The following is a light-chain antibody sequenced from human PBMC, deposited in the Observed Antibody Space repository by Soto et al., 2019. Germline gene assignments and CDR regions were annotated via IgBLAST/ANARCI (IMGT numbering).Light chain of an antibody. V-gene: IGLV1-44*01. J-gene: IGLJ1*01. CDR3: ATWDDSRKGV. Sequence: QSAVTQPPSASGTPGQRIVISCSGSSSNIESHPVNWYQQVSGTAPKLLINTNNQRPSGVPDRFSGSKSGASASLTITGLQPEDEATYYCATWDDSRKGVFGTGTKVTVL. CDR1: SSNIESHP. CDR2: TNN.